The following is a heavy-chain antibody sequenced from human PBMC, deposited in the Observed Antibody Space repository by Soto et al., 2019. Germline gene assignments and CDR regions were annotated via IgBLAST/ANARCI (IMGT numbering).Heavy chain of an antibody. Sequence: QVQLVQSGAEVKKPGASVKVSCKASGYTFTSYGISWVRQAPGQGLEWMGWLSAYNGNTNYAQQLQGRVTMTTDTSTSPAYLELRSLRSDDTAVYYCARDPIIAVAGTSDYWGQGTLVTVSS. J-gene: IGHJ4*02. CDR1: GYTFTSYG. CDR3: ARDPIIAVAGTSDY. CDR2: LSAYNGNT. V-gene: IGHV1-18*01. D-gene: IGHD6-19*01.